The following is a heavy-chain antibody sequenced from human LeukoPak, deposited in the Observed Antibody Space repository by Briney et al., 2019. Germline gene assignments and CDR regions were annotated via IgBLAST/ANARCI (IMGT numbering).Heavy chain of an antibody. Sequence: GGSRRLSCAASGFTFSSYSMNWVRQAPEKVLEWVSSISSSSSYIYYADSVKGRFTISRDNSKNTLYLQMNSLRAEDTAVYYCAKDLEGIANPGYWGQGTLVTVSS. CDR2: ISSSSSYI. V-gene: IGHV3-21*01. D-gene: IGHD1-1*01. J-gene: IGHJ4*02. CDR3: AKDLEGIANPGY. CDR1: GFTFSSYS.